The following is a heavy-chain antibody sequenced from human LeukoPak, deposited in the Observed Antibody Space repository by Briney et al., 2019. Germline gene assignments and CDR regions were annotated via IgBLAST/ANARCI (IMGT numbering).Heavy chain of an antibody. CDR3: ARQRGYNLGYFDY. D-gene: IGHD1-1*01. V-gene: IGHV4-59*08. CDR1: GGSISSYD. Sequence: SETLSLTCTVSGGSISSYDWSWIRQPPGKGLEWVGYIYYGGSTNYNPSLKSRVTISVDTSKNQFSLKLSSVTAADTAVYFCARQRGYNLGYFDYWGQGTLVTVSS. CDR2: IYYGGST. J-gene: IGHJ4*02.